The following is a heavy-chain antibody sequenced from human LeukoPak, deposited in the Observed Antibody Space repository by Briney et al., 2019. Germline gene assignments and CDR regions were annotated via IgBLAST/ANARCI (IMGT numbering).Heavy chain of an antibody. Sequence: PGGSLRLSCAASGFTVSSNYMSWVRQAPGKGLEWVSVIYSGGSTYYSDSVKGRFTISRDNSKNTLYLQMNSLRAEDTAVFYCAKDLGLAVFWSGYYFGYWGQGPLVTVSS. D-gene: IGHD3-3*01. J-gene: IGHJ4*02. V-gene: IGHV3-66*01. CDR1: GFTVSSNY. CDR2: IYSGGST. CDR3: AKDLGLAVFWSGYYFGY.